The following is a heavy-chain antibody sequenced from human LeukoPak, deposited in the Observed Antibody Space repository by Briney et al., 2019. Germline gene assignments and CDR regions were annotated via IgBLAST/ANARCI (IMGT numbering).Heavy chain of an antibody. CDR1: GYTFTTYD. CDR2: MNPNSGNT. CDR3: ARGRGSGHKENGFDP. D-gene: IGHD6-19*01. V-gene: IGHV1-8*01. Sequence: ASVKVSCKASGYTFTTYDINWVRQATGQGLEWMGWMNPNSGNTGYAQKFQGRVTMTRNTSISTAYMELSSLRSEDTAVYYCARGRGSGHKENGFDPWGQGTLVTDSS. J-gene: IGHJ5*02.